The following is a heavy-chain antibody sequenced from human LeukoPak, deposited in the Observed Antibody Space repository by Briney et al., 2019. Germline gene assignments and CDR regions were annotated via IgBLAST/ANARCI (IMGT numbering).Heavy chain of an antibody. D-gene: IGHD1-26*01. CDR1: GFTVSSNY. CDR3: TRATGSYYASFDS. CDR2: ISRSGSSI. V-gene: IGHV3-11*04. Sequence: PGGSLRLSCAASGFTVSSNYMSWVRQAPGKGLEWVSHISRSGSSIYHADSVRGRFTISRDNAKNSLYLQMNSLRAEDTAIYYCTRATGSYYASFDSWGQGTLVTVSS. J-gene: IGHJ4*02.